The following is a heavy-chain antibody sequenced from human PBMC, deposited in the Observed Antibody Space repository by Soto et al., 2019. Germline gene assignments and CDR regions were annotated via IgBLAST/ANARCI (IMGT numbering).Heavy chain of an antibody. CDR2: FFSDAER. D-gene: IGHD4-17*01. V-gene: IGHV2-26*01. CDR1: GFSLTNGRMG. J-gene: IGHJ6*02. Sequence: SGPTLVHPPETLTLTCSVSGFSLTNGRMGVSWIRQPPGKALEWLAHFFSDAERSYSTSMQSRLNMYKDSSGSQVVLTMTNMAPADTATYSCARMDGDYNYYGLDVWGHGIAVTVSS. CDR3: ARMDGDYNYYGLDV.